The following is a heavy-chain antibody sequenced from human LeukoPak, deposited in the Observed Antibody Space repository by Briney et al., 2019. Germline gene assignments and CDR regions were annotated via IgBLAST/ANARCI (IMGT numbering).Heavy chain of an antibody. CDR1: GGSISSYY. J-gene: IGHJ6*02. Sequence: PSETLSLTCTVSGGSISSYYWSWIRQPPGKGLEWIGYIYYSESTNYNPSLKSRVTISVDTSKNQFSLKLSSVTAADTAVYYGASSTVTTLYYYYGMDVWGQGTTVTVSS. V-gene: IGHV4-59*01. CDR2: IYYSEST. D-gene: IGHD4-17*01. CDR3: ASSTVTTLYYYYGMDV.